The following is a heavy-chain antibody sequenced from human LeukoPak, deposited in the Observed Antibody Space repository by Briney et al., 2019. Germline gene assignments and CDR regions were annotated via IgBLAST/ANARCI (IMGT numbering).Heavy chain of an antibody. D-gene: IGHD6-19*01. Sequence: PGGSLRLSCAASGFTVSSNYMSWVCQAPGKGLEWVSVIYSGGRTYYADSVKGRFTISRDNSKNTLYLQMNSLRAEDTAVYYCACPYSSGWYSFDYWGQGTLVTVSS. CDR2: IYSGGRT. CDR1: GFTVSSNY. V-gene: IGHV3-66*01. CDR3: ACPYSSGWYSFDY. J-gene: IGHJ4*02.